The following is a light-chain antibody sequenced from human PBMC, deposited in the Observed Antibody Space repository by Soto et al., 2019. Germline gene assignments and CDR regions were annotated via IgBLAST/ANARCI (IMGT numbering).Light chain of an antibody. CDR2: DAS. J-gene: IGKJ1*01. Sequence: DIQMTQSPSSLSASVGDRVTITCRASQAIRNGVGWYQQKPGKDPKRLIYDASSLESGVPSRVSGSGSGTEFTLTIDSLQPDDFATYYCQEYKSYSWTFGQGTKVDIK. V-gene: IGKV1-17*01. CDR1: QAIRNG. CDR3: QEYKSYSWT.